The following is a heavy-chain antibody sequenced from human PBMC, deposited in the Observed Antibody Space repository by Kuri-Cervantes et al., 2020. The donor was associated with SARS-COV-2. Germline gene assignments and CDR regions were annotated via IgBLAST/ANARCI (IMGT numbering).Heavy chain of an antibody. Sequence: GESLKISCAASGFNFCRTDMHWVRQAPGKGLEWVAVISYDGKKKKCIGSGKGRFTISRDNSQNTVYLRMTNLRSEDTAMYYCAKDHFGVHDFWGQGTLVTVSS. V-gene: IGHV3-30*18. CDR2: ISYDGKKK. CDR1: GFNFCRTD. D-gene: IGHD2-21*01. J-gene: IGHJ4*02. CDR3: AKDHFGVHDF.